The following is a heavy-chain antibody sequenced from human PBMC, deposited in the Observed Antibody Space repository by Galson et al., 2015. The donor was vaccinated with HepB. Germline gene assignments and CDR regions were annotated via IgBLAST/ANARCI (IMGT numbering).Heavy chain of an antibody. V-gene: IGHV1-18*04. Sequence: QSGAEVKQPGASLKVSCKASGYTFTNYGISWVRQAPGQGVEWMGWVSPYNGHTYYAQKFQGRVTMTPDTSTRTAYMELKSLRSDDTAVYFCARDQCSSTSCRFDYWGQGTLWTVSS. CDR1: GYTFTNYG. J-gene: IGHJ4*02. D-gene: IGHD2-2*01. CDR3: ARDQCSSTSCRFDY. CDR2: VSPYNGHT.